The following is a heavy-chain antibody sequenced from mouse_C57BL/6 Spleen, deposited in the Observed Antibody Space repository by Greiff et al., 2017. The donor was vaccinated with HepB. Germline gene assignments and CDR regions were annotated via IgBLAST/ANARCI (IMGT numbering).Heavy chain of an antibody. CDR1: GYTFTDYY. CDR3: ARRYDGYYEYFDV. D-gene: IGHD2-3*01. J-gene: IGHJ1*03. Sequence: VQLQQSGPVLVKPGASVKMSCKASGYTFTDYYMNWVKQSHGKSLEWIGVINPYNGGTSYNQKFKGKATLTVDKSSSTAYMELNSLTSEDSAVYYCARRYDGYYEYFDVWGTGTTVTVSS. CDR2: INPYNGGT. V-gene: IGHV1-19*01.